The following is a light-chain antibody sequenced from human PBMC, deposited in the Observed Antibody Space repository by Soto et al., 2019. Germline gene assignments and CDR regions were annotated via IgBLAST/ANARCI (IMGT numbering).Light chain of an antibody. CDR1: SSNIGAGYD. CDR3: QSYDSSLSGWV. V-gene: IGLV1-40*01. CDR2: GNI. Sequence: VLTQPPSVSGAPGQRVTISCTGSSSNIGAGYDVHWYQQLPGTAPKLLIYGNINRPSGIPDRFSGSKSGTSASLAITGLQAEVEADYYCQSYDSSLSGWVFGGGTKLTVL. J-gene: IGLJ3*02.